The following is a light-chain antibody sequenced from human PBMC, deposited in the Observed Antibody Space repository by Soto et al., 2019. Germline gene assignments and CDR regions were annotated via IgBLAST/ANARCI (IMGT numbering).Light chain of an antibody. CDR1: QSVSSSY. J-gene: IGKJ5*01. CDR2: GAS. V-gene: IGKV3-20*01. CDR3: QQFNSYPLT. Sequence: EIVLTQSPGTLSLSPGERATLSCRASQSVSSSYLAWYQQKPGQAPRLLIYGASSRATGIPDRFGGSGSGTDFTLTISRLEPEDFATYYCQQFNSYPLTFGQGTRLETK.